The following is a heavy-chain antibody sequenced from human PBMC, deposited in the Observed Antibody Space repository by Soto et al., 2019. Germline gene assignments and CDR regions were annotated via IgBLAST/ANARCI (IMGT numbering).Heavy chain of an antibody. J-gene: IGHJ4*02. CDR2: ISGRGGST. CDR1: GFTFSSYA. Sequence: EVQLLESGGGLVQPGGSLRLSCAASGFTFSSYAMSWVRQAPGKGLEWVSAISGRGGSTYYADSVKGRFTISRDNSKNTLYLQMNSLRAEDTAVYYCAKGTGYSSGWYGDYWGQGTLVTVSS. CDR3: AKGTGYSSGWYGDY. V-gene: IGHV3-23*01. D-gene: IGHD6-19*01.